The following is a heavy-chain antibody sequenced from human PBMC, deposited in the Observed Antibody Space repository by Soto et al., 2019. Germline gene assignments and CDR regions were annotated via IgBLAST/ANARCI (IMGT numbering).Heavy chain of an antibody. V-gene: IGHV4-30-4*01. D-gene: IGHD5-18*01. CDR2: IYYSGST. CDR1: GGSISSGDYY. CDR3: ARIPVQLLGFDY. J-gene: IGHJ4*02. Sequence: SETLSLTCTVSGGSISSGDYYWSWIRQPPGKGLEWIGYIYYSGSTYYNPSLKSRVTISVDTSKNHFSLKLSSVTAADTAVYYCARIPVQLLGFDYWGQGTLVTVSS.